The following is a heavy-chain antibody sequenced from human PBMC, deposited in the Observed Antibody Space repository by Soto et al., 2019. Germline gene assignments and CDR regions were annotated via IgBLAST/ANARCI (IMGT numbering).Heavy chain of an antibody. CDR2: IYHGST. CDR1: GGSISSGGYS. CDR3: ASSGSRGIGAFDI. D-gene: IGHD3-22*01. V-gene: IGHV4-30-2*01. J-gene: IGHJ3*02. Sequence: QLQLQESGSGLVKASQTLSLTCAVSGGSISSGGYSWSWIRQPPGKGLEWIGYIYHGSTYYNPSLKSRVTISIDRSKNQFSLKLSSGTAADTAVYYCASSGSRGIGAFDIWGQGTRVTVSS.